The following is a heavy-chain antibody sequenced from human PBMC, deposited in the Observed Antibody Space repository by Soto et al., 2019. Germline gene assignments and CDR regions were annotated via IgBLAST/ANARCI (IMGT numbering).Heavy chain of an antibody. D-gene: IGHD3-3*01. V-gene: IGHV3-11*01. J-gene: IGHJ6*02. Sequence: AGGSLRLSCAASGFTFSDYYMSWIRQAPGKGLEWVSYISSSGSTIYYADSVKGRFTISRDNAKNSLYLQMNSLRAEDTAVYYCARGQKGFLEWSPLYYYGMDVWGQGTTVTVSS. CDR3: ARGQKGFLEWSPLYYYGMDV. CDR1: GFTFSDYY. CDR2: ISSSGSTI.